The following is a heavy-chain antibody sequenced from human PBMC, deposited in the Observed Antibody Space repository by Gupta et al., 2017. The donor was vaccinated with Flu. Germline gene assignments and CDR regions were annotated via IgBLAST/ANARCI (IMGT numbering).Heavy chain of an antibody. Sequence: TFTGYYMHWMRQAPGQGLEWMGRIHPNNGDTNYAPNLQGRVTMTRDTSISTAYMELSSLRSDDTAVYYCAISEYQLLYPPHDVFNIWGQGTMVTVSS. CDR2: IHPNNGDT. CDR1: TFTGYY. D-gene: IGHD2-2*02. J-gene: IGHJ3*02. CDR3: AISEYQLLYPPHDVFNI. V-gene: IGHV1-2*06.